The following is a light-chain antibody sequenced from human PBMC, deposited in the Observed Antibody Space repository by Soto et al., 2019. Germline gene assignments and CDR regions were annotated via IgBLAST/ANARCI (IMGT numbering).Light chain of an antibody. CDR1: QSVDIW. CDR3: QHYSGLSPWT. CDR2: KVS. Sequence: DIQMTQSPSTLSASVGDRVTITCRASQSVDIWLAWFQQKPGKAPKVMIYKVSTLASGVPSRFSGSGSGTEFTLTISSLQPDDFATYYCQHYSGLSPWTFGQGTKVEIK. V-gene: IGKV1-5*03. J-gene: IGKJ1*01.